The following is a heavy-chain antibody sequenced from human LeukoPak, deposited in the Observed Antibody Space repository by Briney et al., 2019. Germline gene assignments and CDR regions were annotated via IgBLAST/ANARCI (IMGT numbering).Heavy chain of an antibody. V-gene: IGHV3-30*18. CDR3: ANPVDIVVVPAAIPEINDAFDI. CDR2: ISYDGSNK. CDR1: GFTFSTYG. Sequence: GGSLRLSCAASGFTFSTYGMHWVRQAPGKGLEWVALISYDGSNKYSADSVKGRFTISRDNSRNTLYLQMNSLRAEDTAVYYCANPVDIVVVPAAIPEINDAFDIWGQGTMVTVSS. D-gene: IGHD2-2*02. J-gene: IGHJ3*02.